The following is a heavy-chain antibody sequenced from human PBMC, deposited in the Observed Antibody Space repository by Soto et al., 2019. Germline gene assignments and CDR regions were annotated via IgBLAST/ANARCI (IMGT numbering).Heavy chain of an antibody. J-gene: IGHJ4*02. Sequence: EVQLVESGGGLIQPGGSLRLSCAASGFTVSSNYMSWVRQAPGKGLEWVSVIYSGGSTYYADSVKGRFTISRDNSKNTLYLQMNSLRAEDTAVYYCARDEEYGGNRGRFDYWGQGTLVTVSS. D-gene: IGHD2-15*01. CDR1: GFTVSSNY. CDR3: ARDEEYGGNRGRFDY. V-gene: IGHV3-53*01. CDR2: IYSGGST.